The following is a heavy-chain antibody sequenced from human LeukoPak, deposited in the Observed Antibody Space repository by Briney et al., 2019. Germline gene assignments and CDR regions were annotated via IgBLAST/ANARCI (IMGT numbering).Heavy chain of an antibody. CDR3: ASEQERVGAFDY. J-gene: IGHJ4*02. CDR1: GYTFTSYY. CDR2: INPSGGST. V-gene: IGHV1-46*01. D-gene: IGHD1-26*01. Sequence: ASVKVSCKASGYTFTSYYMHWVRQAPGQGLEWMGIINPSGGSTSYAQKFQGRVTMTRDTSTSTVYMELSSLRSEDTAVYYCASEQERVGAFDYWGQGTLVSVSS.